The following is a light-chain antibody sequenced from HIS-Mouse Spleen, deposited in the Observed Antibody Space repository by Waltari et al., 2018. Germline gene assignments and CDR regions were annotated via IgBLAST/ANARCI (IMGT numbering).Light chain of an antibody. CDR3: YSTDSSGNHRV. J-gene: IGLJ2*01. Sequence: SYELTQPPPVSVSPGQTARLTCSGDALPKKYAYWYQQKSGQAPVLVIYEDRKRPSGIPERFSGSSSGTMATLTISGAQVEDEADYYCYSTDSSGNHRVFGGGTKLTVL. CDR1: ALPKKY. V-gene: IGLV3-10*01. CDR2: EDR.